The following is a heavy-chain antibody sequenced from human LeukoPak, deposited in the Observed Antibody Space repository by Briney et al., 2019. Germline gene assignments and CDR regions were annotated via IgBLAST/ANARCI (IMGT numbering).Heavy chain of an antibody. CDR3: VRGAGSYGDWDY. Sequence: GGSLRLSCAASGFTFRGYWMHWVRQAPGKGLVWVSRINSDGSSTSYADSVKGRFTISRDNAKNTLYLQMNSLRAEDTAVYYCVRGAGSYGDWDYWGQGTLVTVPS. CDR1: GFTFRGYW. CDR2: INSDGSST. V-gene: IGHV3-74*01. J-gene: IGHJ4*02. D-gene: IGHD1-26*01.